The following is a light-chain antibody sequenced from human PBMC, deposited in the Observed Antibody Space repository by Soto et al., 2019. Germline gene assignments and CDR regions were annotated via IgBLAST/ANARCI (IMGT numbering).Light chain of an antibody. J-gene: IGLJ1*01. CDR1: SSDVGGYNY. V-gene: IGLV2-14*01. CDR2: EVS. Sequence: VLTQPASVSGSPGQSITISCTGTSSDVGGYNYVSWYQQHPGKAPKLMIYEVSNRPSGVSNRFSGSKSGNTASLTISGLQAEDEADYYCSSYTSSSTPYVFGTGTKVTVL. CDR3: SSYTSSSTPYV.